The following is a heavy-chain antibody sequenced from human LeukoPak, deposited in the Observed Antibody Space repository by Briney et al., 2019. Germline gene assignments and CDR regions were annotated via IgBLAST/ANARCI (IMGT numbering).Heavy chain of an antibody. Sequence: ASVKVSCKASGYTFTGYYMHWVRQAPGQGLEWMGWINPNNGGTNYAQKFQGRVTMTSDTSISTAYMELSRLKSDDTAVYYCARVSPGYFDYWGQGALVTVSS. CDR1: GYTFTGYY. V-gene: IGHV1-2*02. CDR2: INPNNGGT. J-gene: IGHJ4*02. CDR3: ARVSPGYFDY.